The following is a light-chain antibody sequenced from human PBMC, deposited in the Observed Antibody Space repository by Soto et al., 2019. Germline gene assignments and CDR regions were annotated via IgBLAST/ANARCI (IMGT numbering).Light chain of an antibody. CDR1: SSDVGNYNF. CDR2: AVS. CDR3: SSYAGSNLV. V-gene: IGLV2-8*01. J-gene: IGLJ2*01. Sequence: QSVLTQPPSASGSPGQSVTISCTGTSSDVGNYNFVSWYQQHPGKAPKLMIYAVSKRPSGVPDRFSGSKSGSTASLTVSWLQAEDEADYYCSSYAGSNLVFGGGTKLTVL.